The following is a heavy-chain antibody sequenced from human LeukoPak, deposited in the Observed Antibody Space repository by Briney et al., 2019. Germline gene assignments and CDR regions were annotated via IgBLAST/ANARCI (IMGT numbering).Heavy chain of an antibody. CDR3: ARDSKYSSSPGLGY. CDR2: IYYSGST. Sequence: PSETLSLTCAVYGGSFSGYYWSWIRQPPGKGLEWIGYIYYSGSTCYNPSLKSRVTISVDTSKNQFSLKLSSVTAADTAVYYCARDSKYSSSPGLGYWGQGTLVTVSS. J-gene: IGHJ4*02. V-gene: IGHV4-34*09. CDR1: GGSFSGYY. D-gene: IGHD6-6*01.